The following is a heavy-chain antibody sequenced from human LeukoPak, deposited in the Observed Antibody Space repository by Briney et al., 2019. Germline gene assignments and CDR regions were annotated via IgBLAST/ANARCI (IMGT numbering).Heavy chain of an antibody. CDR3: ARSRGIQLWFGWFDP. V-gene: IGHV3-21*01. CDR2: ITSSSSRT. CDR1: GYSFTSYW. D-gene: IGHD5-18*01. Sequence: GESLKISCKGSGYSFTSYWIGWVRQMPGKGLEWVSSITSSSSRTYYADSVKGRFTISRDNAKNSLYLQMNSLRAEDTAVYYCARSRGIQLWFGWFDPWGQGTLVTVSS. J-gene: IGHJ5*02.